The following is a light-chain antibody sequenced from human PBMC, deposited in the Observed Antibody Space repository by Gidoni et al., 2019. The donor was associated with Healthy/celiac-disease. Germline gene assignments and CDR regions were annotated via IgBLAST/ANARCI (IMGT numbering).Light chain of an antibody. V-gene: IGLV1-44*01. CDR2: NNN. CDR3: AAWDDSLNGVV. J-gene: IGLJ2*01. CDR1: SSNIGSNT. Sequence: QSVLTQPPSASATPAQRVTISCSGSSSNIGSNTVDWYQQLPGTAPKLLIYNNNQPPSGVPDRFSGSKSGTSASLAISGLQSEDEADYYCAAWDDSLNGVVFGGGTKLTVL.